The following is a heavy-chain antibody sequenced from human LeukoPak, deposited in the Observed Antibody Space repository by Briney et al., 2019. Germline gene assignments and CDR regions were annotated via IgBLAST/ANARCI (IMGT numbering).Heavy chain of an antibody. D-gene: IGHD3-10*01. CDR3: ARGRGQPDY. CDR1: GFTFSNYA. V-gene: IGHV3-23*01. CDR2: ISGSGGTT. Sequence: GGSLRLSCAASGFTFSNYAMSWVRQAPGKGLEWVSGISGSGGTTYYADSVKGRFTISRDNSKNTLYLQMNSLRAEDTAVYYCARGRGQPDYWGQGTLVTVSS. J-gene: IGHJ4*02.